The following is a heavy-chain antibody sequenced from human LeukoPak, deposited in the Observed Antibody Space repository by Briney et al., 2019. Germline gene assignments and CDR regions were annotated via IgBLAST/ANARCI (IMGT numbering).Heavy chain of an antibody. CDR1: GFTFSSYG. V-gene: IGHV3-23*01. D-gene: IGHD2/OR15-2a*01. CDR2: ISGSGGST. Sequence: QPGGTLRVSCAASGFTFSSYGMTWVRQAPGKGLEWVSGISGSGGSTYYAESVKGRFTISRDNSRNTLYLQMNSLRAEDTAVYYCAKSIRGIWDQGTMVTVSS. J-gene: IGHJ3*01. CDR3: AKSIRGI.